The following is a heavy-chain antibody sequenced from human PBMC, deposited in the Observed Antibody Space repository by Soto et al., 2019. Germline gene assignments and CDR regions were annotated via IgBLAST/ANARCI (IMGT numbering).Heavy chain of an antibody. J-gene: IGHJ4*02. CDR1: GFTFSSYA. V-gene: IGHV3-23*01. CDR3: AKIADVSLSNLDS. CDR2: VSGSGLST. D-gene: IGHD3-16*02. Sequence: GGSLRLSCAASGFTFSSYAMTWVRQTPGKGLEWVSAVSGSGLSTYYAESVKGRFTISRDNSKNTLYLQMNSLRADDTAVYYCAKIADVSLSNLDSWGQGTLVTVSS.